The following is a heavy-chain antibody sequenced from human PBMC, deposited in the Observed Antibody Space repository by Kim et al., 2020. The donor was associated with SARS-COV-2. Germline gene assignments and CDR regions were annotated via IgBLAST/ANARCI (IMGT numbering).Heavy chain of an antibody. Sequence: ASVKVSCKASGYTFTDSYLHWVRQAPGQGLEWMGWIKPLNGATSYARKFQGRVTMTRDSSINTGYMELSSLTSDDDTAVYFCARALVLGRGMDVWGQGTTVTVSS. CDR1: GYTFTDSY. CDR3: ARALVLGRGMDV. D-gene: IGHD2-15*01. CDR2: IKPLNGAT. V-gene: IGHV1-2*02. J-gene: IGHJ6*02.